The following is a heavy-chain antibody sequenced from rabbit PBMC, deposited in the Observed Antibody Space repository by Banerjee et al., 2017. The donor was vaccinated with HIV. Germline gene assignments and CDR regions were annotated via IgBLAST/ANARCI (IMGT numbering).Heavy chain of an antibody. Sequence: QSLEESGGGLVKPGGTLTLTCKASGIDFTSYYYMCWVRQAPGKGLEWIACIAADSSGITYYASWAKGRFTISKTSSTTVTLQMTSLTAADTATYFCARDGFGTGSRHSPFNLWGQGTLVTVS. D-gene: IGHD7-1*01. CDR1: GIDFTSYYY. CDR3: ARDGFGTGSRHSPFNL. J-gene: IGHJ4*01. V-gene: IGHV1S40*01. CDR2: IAADSSGIT.